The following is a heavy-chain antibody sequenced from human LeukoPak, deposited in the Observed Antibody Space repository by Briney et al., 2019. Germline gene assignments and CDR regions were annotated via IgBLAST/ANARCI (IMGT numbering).Heavy chain of an antibody. CDR3: ARDTYYDYVWGSYRRRWFDP. D-gene: IGHD3-16*02. V-gene: IGHV3-7*01. J-gene: IGHJ5*02. CDR1: GFTFSSYW. CDR2: IKQDGSEK. Sequence: PGGSLRLSCAVSGFTFSSYWMSWVRQAPGKGLEWVANIKQDGSEKYYVDSVKGRFTISRDNAKNSLYLQMNSLRAEDTAVYYCARDTYYDYVWGSYRRRWFDPWGQGTLVTVSS.